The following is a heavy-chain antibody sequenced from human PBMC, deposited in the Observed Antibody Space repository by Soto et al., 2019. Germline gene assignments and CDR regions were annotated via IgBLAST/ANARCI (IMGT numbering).Heavy chain of an antibody. J-gene: IGHJ5*02. CDR2: IKQGGSEK. Sequence: GSLRLSCAASGXTLSSYWMSWVRQAPGKGLELAANIKQGGSEKYYVDSVKGRFTSSRDNAKNSLYVQMNSLRAEDTAGYYFAGQSSGWSNWFDPWGQGTLGTVS. CDR3: AGQSSGWSNWFDP. V-gene: IGHV3-7*01. D-gene: IGHD6-19*01. CDR1: GXTLSSYW.